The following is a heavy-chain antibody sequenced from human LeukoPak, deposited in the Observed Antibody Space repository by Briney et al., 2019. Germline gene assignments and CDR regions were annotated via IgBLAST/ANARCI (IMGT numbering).Heavy chain of an antibody. Sequence: PSETLSLTCTVSGGSVSSGSYYWSWIRQPPGKGLEWIGYIYYSGSTNYNPSLKSRVTISVATSKNQFSLKLSSVTAADTAVYYCARVATYYDILTGYLGYYGMDVWGQGTTVTVSS. CDR2: IYYSGST. J-gene: IGHJ6*02. V-gene: IGHV4-61*01. CDR3: ARVATYYDILTGYLGYYGMDV. CDR1: GGSVSSGSYY. D-gene: IGHD3-9*01.